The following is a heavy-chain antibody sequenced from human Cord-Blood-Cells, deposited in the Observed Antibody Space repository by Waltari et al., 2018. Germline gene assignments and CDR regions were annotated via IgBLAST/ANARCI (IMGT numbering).Heavy chain of an antibody. Sequence: EVQLVECGVGLVKSGGCLSLSCAASGFTLSNAWLSWVRQPQGKGRGGVGRIKSTTEGGTTDYAAPVKGRFTISREDSKNTLYLQMNSLKTEDTAVYYCTTSGSGWYDAYYYYYYMDVWGKGTTVTVSS. D-gene: IGHD6-19*01. V-gene: IGHV3-15*01. CDR2: IKSTTEGGTT. CDR1: GFTLSNAW. CDR3: TTSGSGWYDAYYYYYYMDV. J-gene: IGHJ6*03.